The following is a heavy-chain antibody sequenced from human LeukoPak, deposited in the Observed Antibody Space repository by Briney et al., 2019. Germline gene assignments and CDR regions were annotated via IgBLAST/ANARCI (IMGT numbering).Heavy chain of an antibody. CDR3: ARENMGYYDSSGYHDAFDI. J-gene: IGHJ3*02. CDR2: IYYSGST. Sequence: PSETLSLTCTVSGGSISSYYWSWIRQPLGKGLEWIGYIYYSGSTNYNPSLKSRVTISVDTSKNQFSLKLSSVTAADTAVCYCARENMGYYDSSGYHDAFDIWGQGTMVTVSS. V-gene: IGHV4-59*01. D-gene: IGHD3-22*01. CDR1: GGSISSYY.